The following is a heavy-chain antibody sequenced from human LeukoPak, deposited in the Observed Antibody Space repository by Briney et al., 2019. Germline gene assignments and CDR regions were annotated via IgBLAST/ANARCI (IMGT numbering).Heavy chain of an antibody. CDR3: ARHSQTYSYGLH. Sequence: QPGGSLRLSCAASGFTVSTNYMSWVRQAPGKGLEWVSVIYSGGSTYYADSVKGRFTISRDNSKNTLFLQMNSLRGEDTAVYYCARHSQTYSYGLHWGQGTLVTVSS. J-gene: IGHJ4*02. CDR2: IYSGGST. CDR1: GFTVSTNY. V-gene: IGHV3-53*01. D-gene: IGHD5-18*01.